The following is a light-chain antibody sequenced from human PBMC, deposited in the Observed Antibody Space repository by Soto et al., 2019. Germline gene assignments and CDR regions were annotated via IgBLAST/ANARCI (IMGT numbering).Light chain of an antibody. J-gene: IGKJ1*01. CDR1: QTISSW. CDR3: QHYNSYSEA. CDR2: KAS. V-gene: IGKV1-5*03. Sequence: DIQMTQAPSTLSGPVGDRGTITCRSSQTISSWLAWYQQKPVKAPKLVIYKASTLKSGVPSRFSGSGSGTEFTLTISSLQPDDFATYYCQHYNSYSEAFGQGTKV.